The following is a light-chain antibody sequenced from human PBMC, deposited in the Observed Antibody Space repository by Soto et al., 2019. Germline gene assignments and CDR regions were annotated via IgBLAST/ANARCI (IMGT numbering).Light chain of an antibody. CDR2: AAS. CDR3: QQLNSYPYT. CDR1: QGISSY. J-gene: IGKJ2*01. V-gene: IGKV1-9*01. Sequence: IQLTQSPSSLSASVGDIVTITCRASQGISSYLAWYQQKPGKAPKLLIYAASTFQSGVPSRFSGSGSGTDFTLTISSQQPEDFATYYCQQLNSYPYTFGQGTKLEIK.